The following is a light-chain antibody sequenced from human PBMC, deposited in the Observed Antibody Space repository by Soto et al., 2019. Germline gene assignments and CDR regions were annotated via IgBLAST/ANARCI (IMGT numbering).Light chain of an antibody. CDR2: AAS. CDR3: QQTYRSSWT. J-gene: IGKJ1*01. V-gene: IGKV1-39*01. Sequence: DIQLTQSPSSLSASVGDRVTITCRASHNITNYFNWYQQKPGKAPTLLIYAASSLQSGVPSRFSGSGSGTDFTLTISSLQPEDFATYYCQQTYRSSWTFGPGTQVEI. CDR1: HNITNY.